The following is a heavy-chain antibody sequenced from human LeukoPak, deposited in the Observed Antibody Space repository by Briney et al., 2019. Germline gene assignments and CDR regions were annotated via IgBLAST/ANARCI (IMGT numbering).Heavy chain of an antibody. CDR2: SRGRAKTYTT. V-gene: IGHV3-72*01. CDR3: ARGASGNYNYHYGMDV. J-gene: IGHJ6*02. CDR1: GFTFSDYY. Sequence: GALRLSCVASGFTFSDYYMDWVRQAPGKGLEWVAPSRGRAKTYTTEYAASVKGRFTISRDESKNSLYLQMHSLIIEDTAVYYCARGASGNYNYHYGMDVWGQGTTVTVSS. D-gene: IGHD3-10*01.